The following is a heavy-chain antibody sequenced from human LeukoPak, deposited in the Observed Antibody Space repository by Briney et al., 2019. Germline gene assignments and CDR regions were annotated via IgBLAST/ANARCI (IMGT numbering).Heavy chain of an antibody. J-gene: IGHJ4*01. CDR3: ARGRRILGGPENAGDFFDF. V-gene: IGHV1-24*01. Sequence: GASVKVSCKVSGYTLTELSMHWVRQAPGKGLEWMGGFDPEDGETIYAQKFQGRVTMTEDTSTDTAYMELTGLESDDTAVYYCARGRRILGGPENAGDFFDFWGQGSLVTVSS. CDR1: GYTLTELS. CDR2: FDPEDGET. D-gene: IGHD3-16*01.